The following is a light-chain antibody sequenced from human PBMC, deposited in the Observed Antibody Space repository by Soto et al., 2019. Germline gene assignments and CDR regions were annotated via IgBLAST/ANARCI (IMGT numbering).Light chain of an antibody. CDR2: GAS. CDR3: QHYGYPQWT. V-gene: IGKV3D-15*01. CDR1: QSISDT. Sequence: EIVMTPSPATLSVSPGGRATLSCRASQSISDTLAWYQQKPGQAPRLLIYGASNRATGIPDRFSGSGSGTDFTLTISRLEPEDFAVYYCQHYGYPQWTFGQGTKVDIK. J-gene: IGKJ1*01.